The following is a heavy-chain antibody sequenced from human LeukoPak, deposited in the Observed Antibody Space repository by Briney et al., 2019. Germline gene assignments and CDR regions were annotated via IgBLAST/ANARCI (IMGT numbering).Heavy chain of an antibody. CDR3: ARDPRWLTPDCTSTSCYENYFDP. J-gene: IGHJ5*02. Sequence: SGTLSLTCVVSGYSISNGYQWAGIRPPPGRGLEGIGTIFHDGVAHYNPSLGRRVFISIDTSKTQLSQWLRSVTVADTAVYYCARDPRWLTPDCTSTSCYENYFDPWGRGTLVTVSS. CDR2: IFHDGVA. D-gene: IGHD2-2*01. V-gene: IGHV4-38-2*02. CDR1: GYSISNGYQ.